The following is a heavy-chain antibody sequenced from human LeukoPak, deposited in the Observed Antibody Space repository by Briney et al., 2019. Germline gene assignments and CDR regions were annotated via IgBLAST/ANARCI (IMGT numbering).Heavy chain of an antibody. CDR3: ARDLGLKLYCSNTSCENWFDP. CDR1: GYTFTGYY. Sequence: ASVKVSCKASGYTFTGYYMHWVRQAPGQGLEWMGWINPNSGGTNYAQKFQGRVTMTRDTSISTAYMELSRLRSDDTAVYYCARDLGLKLYCSNTSCENWFDPWGQGTLVTVSS. D-gene: IGHD2-2*01. J-gene: IGHJ5*02. V-gene: IGHV1-2*02. CDR2: INPNSGGT.